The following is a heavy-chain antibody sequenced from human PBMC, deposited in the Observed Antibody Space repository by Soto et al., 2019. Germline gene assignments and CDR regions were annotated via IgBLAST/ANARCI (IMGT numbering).Heavy chain of an antibody. J-gene: IGHJ5*02. D-gene: IGHD2-2*01. Sequence: NPGGSLRLSCAASGFTFSSYSMNWVRQAPGKGLEWVSSISSSSSYIYYADSVKGRFTISRDNAKNSLYLQMNSLRAEDTAVYYCARDLVVVPADPWFDPWGQGTLVTVSS. CDR3: ARDLVVVPADPWFDP. CDR1: GFTFSSYS. V-gene: IGHV3-21*01. CDR2: ISSSSSYI.